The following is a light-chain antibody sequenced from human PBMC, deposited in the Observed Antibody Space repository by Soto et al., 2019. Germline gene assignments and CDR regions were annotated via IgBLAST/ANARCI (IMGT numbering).Light chain of an antibody. CDR2: EVS. CDR3: CSYAGSSSAYV. CDR1: SSDVGSYNV. V-gene: IGLV2-23*02. J-gene: IGLJ1*01. Sequence: QSVLTQPASGSGSPGQSITISCTGTSSDVGSYNVVSWYQQHPGKAPKLLIYEVSKRPSGVSDLFSGSKSGNTASLTISGLQAEDEADYHCCSYAGSSSAYVFGTGTKVTVL.